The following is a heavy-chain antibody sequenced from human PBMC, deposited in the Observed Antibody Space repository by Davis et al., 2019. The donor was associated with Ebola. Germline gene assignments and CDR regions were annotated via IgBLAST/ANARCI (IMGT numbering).Heavy chain of an antibody. CDR1: GFIFSNYS. V-gene: IGHV3-23*01. CDR3: AKGSSRPED. J-gene: IGHJ4*02. Sequence: PGGSLRLSCGASGFIFSNYSMNWVRQAPGKGLEWVSAISGTGDSTYYADSVNGRFTISRDNSKNTLYLQMNSLRVEDTAVYYCAKGSSRPEDWGQGTLVTVSS. CDR2: ISGTGDST. D-gene: IGHD6-6*01.